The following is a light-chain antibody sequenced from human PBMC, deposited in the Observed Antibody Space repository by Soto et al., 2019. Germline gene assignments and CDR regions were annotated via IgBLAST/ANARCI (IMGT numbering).Light chain of an antibody. CDR2: AAS. Sequence: DIQLTQSPSFLSASVGDRVTITCRASQGINRFLAWYQQKPGKAPKLLIYAASTLQSGVPSRFSGSGSGTEFTLTSSSLQPEDCATYYCQQLQSNRITFGQGPRLEIK. CDR3: QQLQSNRIT. J-gene: IGKJ5*01. CDR1: QGINRF. V-gene: IGKV1-9*01.